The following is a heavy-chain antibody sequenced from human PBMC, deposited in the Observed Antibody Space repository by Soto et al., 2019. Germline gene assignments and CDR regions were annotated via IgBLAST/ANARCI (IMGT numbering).Heavy chain of an antibody. D-gene: IGHD3-22*01. Sequence: GGSLRLSCSASGFTFSSYAMHWVRQAPGKGLEYVSAISSNGGSTYYADSVKGRFTISRDNSKNTLYLQMSSLRAEDTAVYYCVKPRDSSGYYYVGNAFHIWGQGTMVTVSS. V-gene: IGHV3-64D*06. CDR1: GFTFSSYA. CDR2: ISSNGGST. J-gene: IGHJ3*02. CDR3: VKPRDSSGYYYVGNAFHI.